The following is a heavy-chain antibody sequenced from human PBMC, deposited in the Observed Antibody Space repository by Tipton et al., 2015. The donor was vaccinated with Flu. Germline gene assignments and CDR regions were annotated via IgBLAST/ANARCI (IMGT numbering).Heavy chain of an antibody. CDR3: ARSTYYYGSGSSDY. V-gene: IGHV4-38-2*01. CDR1: GDSIRSDYF. J-gene: IGHJ4*02. D-gene: IGHD3-10*01. CDR2: VHHSGSR. Sequence: LRLSCSVSGDSIRSDYFWGWIRQPPGKGLEWIGNVHHSGSRYYNPSLKSRVTISVDTAKNQFSQRLNSVTASDTAVYYCARSTYYYGSGSSDYWGQGTLVTVSS.